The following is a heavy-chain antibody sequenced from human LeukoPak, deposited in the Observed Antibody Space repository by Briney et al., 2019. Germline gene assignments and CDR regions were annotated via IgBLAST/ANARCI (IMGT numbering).Heavy chain of an antibody. D-gene: IGHD2-15*01. Sequence: PGGSLRLSCAASGFTFGSDGMHWVRQAPGKGREWVAFIRYDGSNKYYAGSVKGRFTISRDNSKNTLYLQMNSLRAEDTAVYYCAKDFGGRGVDYWGQGTLVTVSS. V-gene: IGHV3-30*02. CDR1: GFTFGSDG. CDR3: AKDFGGRGVDY. CDR2: IRYDGSNK. J-gene: IGHJ4*02.